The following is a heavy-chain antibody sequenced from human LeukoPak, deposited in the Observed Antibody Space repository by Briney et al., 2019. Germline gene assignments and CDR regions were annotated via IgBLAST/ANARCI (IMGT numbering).Heavy chain of an antibody. Sequence: GGSLRLSCAASGFTFSSYWMHWVRQAPGKGLVWVSRINSDGSSTSYADSVKGRFTTSRDNAKNTLYLQMNSLRAEDTAVYYCARSTSSLRPFDYWGQGTLVTVSS. CDR2: INSDGSST. J-gene: IGHJ4*02. D-gene: IGHD1-1*01. V-gene: IGHV3-74*01. CDR1: GFTFSSYW. CDR3: ARSTSSLRPFDY.